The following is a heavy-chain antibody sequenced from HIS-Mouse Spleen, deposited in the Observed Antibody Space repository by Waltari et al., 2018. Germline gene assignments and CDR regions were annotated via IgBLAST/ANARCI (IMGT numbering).Heavy chain of an antibody. Sequence: QITLKESGPTLVKPTQTLTLTSTFSGFSLSTSGVGVGWIRQPPRKALEWPALLYWNDDKRYPPSLKSRLTITKDTSKNQVVLTMTNMDPVETATYYWAQLASYYYDSSGPDYFDYWGQGTLVTVSS. CDR2: LYWNDDK. J-gene: IGHJ4*02. V-gene: IGHV2-5*01. D-gene: IGHD3-22*01. CDR1: GFSLSTSGVG. CDR3: AQLASYYYDSSGPDYFDY.